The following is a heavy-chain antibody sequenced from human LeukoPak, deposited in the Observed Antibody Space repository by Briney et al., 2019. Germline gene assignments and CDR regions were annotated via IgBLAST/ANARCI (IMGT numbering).Heavy chain of an antibody. CDR1: GGSISSYY. J-gene: IGHJ4*02. Sequence: SETLSLTCTVSGGSISSYYWSWIRQPPGKGPEWIGYIYTSGSTNYNPSLKSRVTISVDTSKNQFSLKLSSVTAADTAVYYCARHASRDGYNNFDYWGQGTLVTVSS. CDR2: IYTSGST. D-gene: IGHD5-24*01. CDR3: ARHASRDGYNNFDY. V-gene: IGHV4-4*09.